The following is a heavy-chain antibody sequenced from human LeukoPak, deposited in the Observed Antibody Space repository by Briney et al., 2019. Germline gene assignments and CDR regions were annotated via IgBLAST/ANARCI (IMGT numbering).Heavy chain of an antibody. CDR1: GGSISSSSYY. D-gene: IGHD2-2*01. CDR3: ARLVPAATAHYFDY. V-gene: IGHV4-39*01. Sequence: PSETLSLTCTVSGGSISSSSYYWGWIRQPPGKGLEWIGSIYYSGSTYYNPSLKSRVTISVDTSKNQFSLKLSSVPAADTAVYYCARLVPAATAHYFDYWGQGTLVTVSS. CDR2: IYYSGST. J-gene: IGHJ4*02.